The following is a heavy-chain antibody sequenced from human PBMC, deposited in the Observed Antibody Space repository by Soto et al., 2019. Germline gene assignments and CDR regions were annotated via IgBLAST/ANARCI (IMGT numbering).Heavy chain of an antibody. CDR2: IGRGDDK. V-gene: IGHV3-23*01. Sequence: PGGSLRLSCAASGFTFSDYVMNWCRQGPGKGLEWVSTIGRGDDKYYADSVKGRFTISRDTSKNTLYLQMNSLRAEDTAVYYCAKLWDELEPTLFDYWGQGTLVTVSS. CDR1: GFTFSDYV. J-gene: IGHJ4*02. CDR3: AKLWDELEPTLFDY. D-gene: IGHD1-1*01.